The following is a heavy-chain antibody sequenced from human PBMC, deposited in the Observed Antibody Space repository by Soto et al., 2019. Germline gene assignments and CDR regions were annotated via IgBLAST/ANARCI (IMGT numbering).Heavy chain of an antibody. CDR3: TLGLDSSYYYYGMGV. CDR2: IIPIFGTA. V-gene: IGHV1-69*13. J-gene: IGHJ6*02. D-gene: IGHD3-22*01. Sequence: SVKVSCKASGYTFTSYGISWVRQAPGQGLEWMGGIIPIFGTANYAQKFQGRVTITADESTSTAYMELSSLRSEDTAVYYCTLGLDSSYYYYGMGVWGQGTTVTVSS. CDR1: GYTFTSYG.